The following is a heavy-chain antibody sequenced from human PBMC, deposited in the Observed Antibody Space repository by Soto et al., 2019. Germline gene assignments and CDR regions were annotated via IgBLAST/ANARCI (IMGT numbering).Heavy chain of an antibody. V-gene: IGHV1-69*13. J-gene: IGHJ4*02. CDR2: IIPIFGTA. D-gene: IGHD3-22*01. CDR1: GGTFSSYA. CDR3: AKDYYDSSGYYYYFDF. Sequence: SVKVSCKASGGTFSSYAISWVRQAPGQGLEWMGGIIPIFGTANYAQKFQGRVTITADESTSTAYMELSSLRSEDTAVYYCAKDYYDSSGYYYYFDFWGQGTLVTVSS.